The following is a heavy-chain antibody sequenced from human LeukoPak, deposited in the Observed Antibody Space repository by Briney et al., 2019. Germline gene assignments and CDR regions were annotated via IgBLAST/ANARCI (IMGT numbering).Heavy chain of an antibody. CDR1: GFTFSSYA. V-gene: IGHV3-30*04. J-gene: IGHJ4*02. CDR3: TRDRSRAEDD. Sequence: GGSLRLSCAASGFTFSSYAMHWVRQAPGKGLEWVAVISYDGSNKYYADSVKGRFTISRDNSKNTLYLQMNSLRAEDTAVYYCTRDRSRAEDDWGQGTLVTVSS. D-gene: IGHD1-14*01. CDR2: ISYDGSNK.